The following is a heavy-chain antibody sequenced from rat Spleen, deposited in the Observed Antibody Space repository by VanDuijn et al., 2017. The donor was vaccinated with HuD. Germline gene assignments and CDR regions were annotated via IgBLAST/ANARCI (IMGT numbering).Heavy chain of an antibody. D-gene: IGHD1-11*01. CDR2: ITPGGDNS. J-gene: IGHJ3*01. CDR3: ARQDYGGYWFAY. Sequence: EVQLVESGGGLVQPGRSLKLSCAASGFTFSNYDMAWVRQAPTKGLEWVASITPGGDNSYYRDSVKGRFSISRDDAKSTLYLQMDSLRSEDTATYYCARQDYGGYWFAYWGQGTLVTVSS. CDR1: GFTFSNYD. V-gene: IGHV5-25*01.